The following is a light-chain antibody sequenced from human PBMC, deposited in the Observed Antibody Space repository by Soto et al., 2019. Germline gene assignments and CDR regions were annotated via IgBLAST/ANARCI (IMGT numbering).Light chain of an antibody. J-gene: IGKJ1*01. CDR1: QSIGIY. CDR2: TAS. CDR3: QQSYNTPPT. V-gene: IGKV1-39*01. Sequence: DTPMTQSPSSLSASVGDRVTVSCRASQSIGIYLNWYQQQPGKAPKLLIYTASYLRSGVPSRFSGSGSGTDFTLTISSLQPEDFATYYCQQSYNTPPTFGQGTKVEIK.